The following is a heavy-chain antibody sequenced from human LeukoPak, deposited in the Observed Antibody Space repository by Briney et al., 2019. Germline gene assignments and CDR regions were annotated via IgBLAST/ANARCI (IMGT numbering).Heavy chain of an antibody. CDR3: GRGYCGSTSCYSFFDY. CDR1: GGSISSSSYY. CDR2: IYYSGNT. D-gene: IGHD2-2*01. V-gene: IGHV4-39*07. J-gene: IGHJ4*02. Sequence: PSETLSLTCTVSGGSISSSSYYWGWIRQPPGKGLEWIGNIYYSGNTYYNPSLKSRVTISVDRSKNQFSLKLSSVTAADTAVYYCGRGYCGSTSCYSFFDYWGQGTLVTVSS.